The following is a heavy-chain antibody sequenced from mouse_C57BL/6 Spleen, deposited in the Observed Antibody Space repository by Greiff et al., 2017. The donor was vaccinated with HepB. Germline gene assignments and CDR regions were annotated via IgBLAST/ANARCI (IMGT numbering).Heavy chain of an antibody. V-gene: IGHV1-31*01. CDR1: GYSFTGYY. D-gene: IGHD2-4*01. J-gene: IGHJ4*01. CDR3: ARRGIYYEYDEESYAMDY. Sequence: EVQLQQSGPELVKPGASVKISCKASGYSFTGYYMHWVKQSHGNILDWIGYIYPYNGVSSYNQKFKGKATLTVDKSSSTAYMELRSLTSEDSAVYYCARRGIYYEYDEESYAMDYWGQGTSVTVSS. CDR2: IYPYNGVS.